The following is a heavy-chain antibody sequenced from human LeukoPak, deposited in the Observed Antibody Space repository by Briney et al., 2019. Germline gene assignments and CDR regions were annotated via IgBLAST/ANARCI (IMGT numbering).Heavy chain of an antibody. D-gene: IGHD2-21*01. J-gene: IGHJ5*01. V-gene: IGHV3-23*01. Sequence: GGSLTLSCVASGFSFGNYAISWVRQAPGKGLQWVSQISGTGGATWYAGFARDRFTISRDNSKKTLYLQMSGLRVEDTAMYYCVKDPRDTYGTNWFVSWGQGTLLIVSS. CDR2: ISGTGGAT. CDR1: GFSFGNYA. CDR3: VKDPRDTYGTNWFVS.